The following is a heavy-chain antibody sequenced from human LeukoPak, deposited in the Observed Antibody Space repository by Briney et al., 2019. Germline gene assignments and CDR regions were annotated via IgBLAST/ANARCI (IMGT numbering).Heavy chain of an antibody. V-gene: IGHV3-21*01. CDR3: ARRYYYDSSGYPPYYFDY. J-gene: IGHJ4*02. CDR2: ISSSSSYI. CDR1: GFTSSSYS. D-gene: IGHD3-22*01. Sequence: PGGSLRLSCAASGFTSSSYSMNWVRQAPGKGLEWVSSISSSSSYIYYADSVKGRFTISRDNAKNSLYLQMNSLRAEDTAVYYCARRYYYDSSGYPPYYFDYWGQGTLVTVSS.